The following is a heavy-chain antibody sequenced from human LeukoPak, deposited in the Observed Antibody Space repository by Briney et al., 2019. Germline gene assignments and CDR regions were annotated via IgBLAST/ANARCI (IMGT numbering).Heavy chain of an antibody. V-gene: IGHV6-1*01. J-gene: IGHJ4*02. CDR1: GDTVSSISTS. D-gene: IGHD1-26*01. CDR2: THYRSKWDT. CDR3: ARGIGRHLIPYFDN. Sequence: SQTLSLTCAISGDTVSSISTSWNWIRQSPSRGLEWLGRTHYRSKWDTDYAVSVRSRITIKPDTSKNQFSLQLNSVTPEDTAVYYCARGIGRHLIPYFDNWGQGTLVIVSS.